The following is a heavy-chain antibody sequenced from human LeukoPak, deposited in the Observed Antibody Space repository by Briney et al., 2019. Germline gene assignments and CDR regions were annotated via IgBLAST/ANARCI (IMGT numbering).Heavy chain of an antibody. CDR3: ARAMGPHYGMDV. V-gene: IGHV1-18*01. J-gene: IGHJ6*02. CDR1: GYTFTSYG. D-gene: IGHD3-16*01. CDR2: ISAYNGNT. Sequence: ASVKVSCKASGYTFTSYGISWVRQAPGQGLERMGWISAYNGNTNYAQKLQGRVTMTTDTSTSTAYMELRSLRSDGTAVYYCARAMGPHYGMDVWGQGTTVTVSS.